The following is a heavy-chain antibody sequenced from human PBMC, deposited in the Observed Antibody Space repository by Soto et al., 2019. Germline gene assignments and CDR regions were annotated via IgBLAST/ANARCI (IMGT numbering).Heavy chain of an antibody. D-gene: IGHD5-12*01. CDR1: GESFIGYY. J-gene: IGHJ5*02. CDR2: INHRGST. V-gene: IGHV4-34*02. Sequence: VHLQQWGAGLLRPSETLSLTCAVYGESFIGYYWTWIRQPPGKGLEWIGEINHRGSTNYNPSLKSRVTMSIDTSKNQFSLKLSSVTAADTSVYYCARTDIVTTNWFDPRGQGTLVTVSA. CDR3: ARTDIVTTNWFDP.